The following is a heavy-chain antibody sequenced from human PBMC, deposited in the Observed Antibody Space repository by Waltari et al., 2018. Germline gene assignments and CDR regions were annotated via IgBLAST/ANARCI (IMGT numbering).Heavy chain of an antibody. CDR3: ARAREQWLTMSDYYYGMDV. CDR1: GGTFSSYA. Sequence: QVQLVQSGAEVKKPGSSVKVSCKASGGTFSSYAISWVRQAPGQGLEWMGGIIPIFGTANYAQKFQGRVTITADESTSTAYMELSSLRSEDTAVYYCARAREQWLTMSDYYYGMDVWGQGTTGTVSS. D-gene: IGHD6-19*01. CDR2: IIPIFGTA. J-gene: IGHJ6*02. V-gene: IGHV1-69*01.